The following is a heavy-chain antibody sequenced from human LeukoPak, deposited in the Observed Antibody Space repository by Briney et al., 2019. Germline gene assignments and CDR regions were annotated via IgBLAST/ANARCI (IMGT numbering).Heavy chain of an antibody. D-gene: IGHD3-10*01. CDR3: ARNGVLLWFGANYMDV. CDR2: IYYSGST. J-gene: IGHJ6*03. Sequence: SETLSLTCTVSGGSISSYYWSWLRQPPGKGLEWIGYIYYSGSTNYNPSLKSRVTISVDTSKNQFSLKLSSVTAADTAVYYCARNGVLLWFGANYMDVWGKGTTVTVSS. CDR1: GGSISSYY. V-gene: IGHV4-59*01.